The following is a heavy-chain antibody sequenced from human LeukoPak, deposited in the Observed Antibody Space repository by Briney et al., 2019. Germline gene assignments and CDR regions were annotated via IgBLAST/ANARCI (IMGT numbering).Heavy chain of an antibody. J-gene: IGHJ4*02. V-gene: IGHV3-23*01. D-gene: IGHD5-12*01. Sequence: GGSLRLSCAASGFTFSSYAMSWVRQVPGKGLEWVSIISGSGGTTYYADSVKGRFTISRDNSKNTLYLQMNSLRAEDTAVYYGARGSGQGYSAYDWESKSFYCWGQGTLVTVSS. CDR2: ISGSGGTT. CDR1: GFTFSSYA. CDR3: ARGSGQGYSAYDWESKSFYC.